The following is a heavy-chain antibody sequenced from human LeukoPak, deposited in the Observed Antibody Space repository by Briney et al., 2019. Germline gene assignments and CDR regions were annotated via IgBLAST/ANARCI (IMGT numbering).Heavy chain of an antibody. D-gene: IGHD3-16*01. J-gene: IGHJ4*02. Sequence: GGSLRLSCAVSGITLSNYGMTWVRQAPGKGLEWVAGLSGSGGSTNYADSVKGRFTISRDNAKNSLYLQMNSLRAEDTALYYCAKDLGGLDDYWGQGTLVTVSS. CDR3: AKDLGGLDDY. CDR2: LSGSGGST. CDR1: GITLSNYG. V-gene: IGHV3-23*01.